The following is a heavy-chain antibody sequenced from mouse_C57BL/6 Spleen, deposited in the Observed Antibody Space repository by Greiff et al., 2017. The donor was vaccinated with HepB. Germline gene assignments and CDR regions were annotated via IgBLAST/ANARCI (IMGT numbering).Heavy chain of an antibody. CDR1: GYTFTSYD. CDR3: ARAKAMDY. CDR2: IYHRDGST. J-gene: IGHJ4*01. V-gene: IGHV1-85*01. Sequence: VQLQQSGPELVKPGASVKLSCKASGYTFTSYDINWVKQRPGQGLEWIGWIYHRDGSTKYNEKFKGMATLTVDTSSSTSYMELHSLTSEDSAVYFCARAKAMDYWGQGTSVTVSS.